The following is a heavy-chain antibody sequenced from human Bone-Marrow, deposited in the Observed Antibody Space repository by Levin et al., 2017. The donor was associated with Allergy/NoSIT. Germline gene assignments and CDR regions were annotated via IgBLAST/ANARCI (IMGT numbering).Heavy chain of an antibody. D-gene: IGHD3-3*01. CDR2: IIPILGIA. Sequence: SVKVSCKASGGTFSSYAISWVRQAPGQGLEWMGRIIPILGIANYAQKFQGRVTITADKSTSTAYMELSSLRSEDTAVYYCARDRLRWGPYSAFDYWGQGTLVTVSS. CDR3: ARDRLRWGPYSAFDY. CDR1: GGTFSSYA. J-gene: IGHJ4*02. V-gene: IGHV1-69*04.